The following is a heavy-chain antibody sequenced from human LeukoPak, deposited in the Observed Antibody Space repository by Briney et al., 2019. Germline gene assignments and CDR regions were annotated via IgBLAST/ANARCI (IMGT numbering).Heavy chain of an antibody. V-gene: IGHV3-21*01. D-gene: IGHD2-15*01. CDR1: GFTFSTYT. Sequence: PGGSLRLSCAASGFTFSTYTIHWVRQAPGKGLEWVSSISSSSSYIFYADSVKGRFTVSRDNAKSSLYLQMNSLSAEDTAVYYCARAPGYCSGGSCYSVVVDYWGQGTLVTVSS. J-gene: IGHJ4*02. CDR3: ARAPGYCSGGSCYSVVVDY. CDR2: ISSSSSYI.